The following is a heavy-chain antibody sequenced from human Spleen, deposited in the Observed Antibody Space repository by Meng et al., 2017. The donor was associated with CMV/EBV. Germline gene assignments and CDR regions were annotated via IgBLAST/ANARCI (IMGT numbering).Heavy chain of an antibody. J-gene: IGHJ5*02. Sequence: GESLKISCAASGFTFSSYAMHWVRQAPGKGLEWVAVISYDGSNKYYADSVKGRFTISRDNSKNTLYLQMNSLRAEDTAVYYCAKDNCSGGSCYLWFDLWGQGTLVTVSS. CDR1: GFTFSSYA. V-gene: IGHV3-30*04. CDR3: AKDNCSGGSCYLWFDL. CDR2: ISYDGSNK. D-gene: IGHD2-15*01.